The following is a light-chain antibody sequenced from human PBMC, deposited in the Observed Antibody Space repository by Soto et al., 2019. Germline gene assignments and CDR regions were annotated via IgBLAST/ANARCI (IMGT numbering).Light chain of an antibody. Sequence: ENVLTQSPGTLSLSPGEGATLSCRASQSVSSNYLAWYQQKPGQAPRLLIYGVSSRATGIPDRFSGSGSGTDFTLTISRLEPEDFAVYYCQQYGSSRYTLGQGTKLEIK. V-gene: IGKV3-20*01. CDR2: GVS. J-gene: IGKJ2*01. CDR3: QQYGSSRYT. CDR1: QSVSSNY.